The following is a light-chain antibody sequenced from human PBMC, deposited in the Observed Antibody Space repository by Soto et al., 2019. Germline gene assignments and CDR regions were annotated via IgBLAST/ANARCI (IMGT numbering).Light chain of an antibody. CDR3: LLSYNGPYV. J-gene: IGLJ1*01. V-gene: IGLV7-46*01. CDR1: TGAVTNGHY. Sequence: HAVVTQEHSLTVSPGGTVTLTCGSSTGAVTNGHYPYWFQQKPGQAPRTLIYDTTNRHSWTPARFSGSLLGGKAALTLSGAQPEDEAEYYCLLSYNGPYVFGTGTKVTVL. CDR2: DTT.